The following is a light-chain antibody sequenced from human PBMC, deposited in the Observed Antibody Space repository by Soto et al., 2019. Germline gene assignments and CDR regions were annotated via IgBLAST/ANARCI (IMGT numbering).Light chain of an antibody. CDR3: QQYKKWPWT. Sequence: EMVMTQSPSTLSVSPGERATLSCRASQSVSSNLAWYQQKPGQAPRLLIYGASTRATGIPARFSGSGSGTEFTLTITSLQSEDFEVYYCQQYKKWPWTFGQGTKVDIK. J-gene: IGKJ1*01. CDR2: GAS. V-gene: IGKV3-15*01. CDR1: QSVSSN.